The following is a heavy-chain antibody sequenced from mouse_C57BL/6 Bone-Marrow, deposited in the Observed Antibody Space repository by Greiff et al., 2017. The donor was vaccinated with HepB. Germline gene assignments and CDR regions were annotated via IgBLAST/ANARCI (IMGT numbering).Heavy chain of an antibody. CDR3: ARWDS. CDR1: GFTFSDYY. V-gene: IGHV5-12*01. Sequence: EVNLVESGGGLVQPGGSLKLSCAASGFTFSDYYMYWVRQTPEKRLEWVAYISNGGGSTYYPETVKGRFTISRDNAKNTLYLQMSRLKSEDTAMYYCARWDSWGQGTLVTVSA. J-gene: IGHJ3*01. CDR2: ISNGGGST. D-gene: IGHD4-1*01.